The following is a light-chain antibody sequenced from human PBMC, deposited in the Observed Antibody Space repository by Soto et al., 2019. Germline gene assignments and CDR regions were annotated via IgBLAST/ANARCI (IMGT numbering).Light chain of an antibody. CDR2: LNSDGSH. Sequence: VLTQSPSASASLGASVKLTCTLSSGHSSYAIAWHRQQPEKGPRYLMKLNSDGSHSKGDGIPDRFSGSSSGAERYLTISSLQSEDEADYYCQTWGTGIGWVFGGGTKLTVL. CDR3: QTWGTGIGWV. CDR1: SGHSSYA. J-gene: IGLJ3*02. V-gene: IGLV4-69*01.